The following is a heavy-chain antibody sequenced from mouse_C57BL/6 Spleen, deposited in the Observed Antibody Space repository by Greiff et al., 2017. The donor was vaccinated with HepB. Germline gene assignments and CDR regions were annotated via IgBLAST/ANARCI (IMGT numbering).Heavy chain of an antibody. CDR3: AREGDDYPYYFDY. D-gene: IGHD2-4*01. V-gene: IGHV1-4*01. Sequence: VQLQESGAELARPGASVKMSCKASGYTFTSYTMHWVKQRPGQGLEGIGYINPSSGYTKYNQKFKDKATLTADKSSSTAYMQLSSLTSEDSAVYYCAREGDDYPYYFDYWGQGTTLTVSS. J-gene: IGHJ2*01. CDR2: INPSSGYT. CDR1: GYTFTSYT.